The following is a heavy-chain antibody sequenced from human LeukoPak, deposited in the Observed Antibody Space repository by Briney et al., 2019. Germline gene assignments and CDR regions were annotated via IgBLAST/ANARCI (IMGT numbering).Heavy chain of an antibody. CDR1: GYTFTGYY. CDR3: ARVQYSGSAALDY. Sequence: ASVNVSCKASGYTFTGYYMHWVRQAPGQGLEWMGGINPNSGATNYAQKFQGRVTMTSDTSISTAYMELSRLRSDDTAVYYCARVQYSGSAALDYWGQGTLVTVSS. V-gene: IGHV1-2*02. D-gene: IGHD6-6*01. CDR2: INPNSGAT. J-gene: IGHJ4*02.